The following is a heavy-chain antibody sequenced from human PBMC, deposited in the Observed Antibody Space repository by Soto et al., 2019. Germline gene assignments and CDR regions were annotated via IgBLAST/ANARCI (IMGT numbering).Heavy chain of an antibody. D-gene: IGHD3-3*01. Sequence: HPGGSLRLSCAASGFSFSIYAMSWVRQAPGKGLEWVSGISGGGGSTYYADSVKGRFTISRDNSKNTLYLQMNSLRAEDTAVYYCAMTLGWIVYDFWSGYFFWAQRTLVTVSS. CDR3: AMTLGWIVYDFWSGYFF. J-gene: IGHJ1*01. CDR2: ISGGGGST. CDR1: GFSFSIYA. V-gene: IGHV3-23*01.